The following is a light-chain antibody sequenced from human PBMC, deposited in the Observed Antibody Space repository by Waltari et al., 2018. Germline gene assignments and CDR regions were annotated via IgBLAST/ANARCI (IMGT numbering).Light chain of an antibody. Sequence: EIVLTQSPGTLSLSAGERATLFCKASQTLNSNYLAWYQQKPGQSPGLLIFGASRRAIGIPDRFSGSGSGTDFTLTISRLETEDSALYYCQQYGSSPYSFGQGARVEIK. J-gene: IGKJ2*01. V-gene: IGKV3-20*01. CDR3: QQYGSSPYS. CDR2: GAS. CDR1: QTLNSNY.